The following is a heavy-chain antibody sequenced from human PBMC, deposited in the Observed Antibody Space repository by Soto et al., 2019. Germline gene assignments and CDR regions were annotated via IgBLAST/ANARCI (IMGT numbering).Heavy chain of an antibody. CDR2: IYPGDSDT. CDR3: ASTGTTGTTAYYYYGMDV. D-gene: IGHD1-1*01. CDR1: GYSFTSYW. Sequence: PGESLKISCKGSGYSFTSYWIGWVRQMPGKGLEWMGIIYPGDSDTRYSPSFQGQVTISADKSISTAYLQWSSLKASDTAMYYCASTGTTGTTAYYYYGMDVWGQGTTGTVAS. V-gene: IGHV5-51*01. J-gene: IGHJ6*02.